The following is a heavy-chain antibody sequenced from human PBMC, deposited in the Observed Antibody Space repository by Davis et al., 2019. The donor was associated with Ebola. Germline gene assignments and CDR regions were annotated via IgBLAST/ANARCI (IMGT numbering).Heavy chain of an antibody. J-gene: IGHJ2*01. CDR1: GGSINSNNYY. CDR3: VTQLDWYFDL. V-gene: IGHV4-39*01. Sequence: MPSETLSLTCSVSGGSINSNNYYWGCIRQPPGKGLEWIGSIFYSGNTHYNPSLKSRVTISVDTSKNQFSLKLSSVTATDTAVYYCVTQLDWYFDLWGRGTLITVSS. D-gene: IGHD1-1*01. CDR2: IFYSGNT.